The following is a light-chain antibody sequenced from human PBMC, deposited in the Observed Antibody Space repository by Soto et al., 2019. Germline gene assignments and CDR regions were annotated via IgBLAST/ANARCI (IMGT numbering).Light chain of an antibody. V-gene: IGKV3-15*01. CDR1: QSVSSN. Sequence: SPATLSVSPGERATLSCRASQSVSSNLAWYQQKPGQAPRLLIYDASTRATGIPARFSGSGSGTEFTLTISSLQSEDFAVYFCQQYNNWPPIPFSQGTRLEIK. J-gene: IGKJ5*01. CDR2: DAS. CDR3: QQYNNWPPIP.